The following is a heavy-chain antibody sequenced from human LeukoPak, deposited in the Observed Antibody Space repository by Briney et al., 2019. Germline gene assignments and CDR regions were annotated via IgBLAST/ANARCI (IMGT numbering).Heavy chain of an antibody. CDR1: GFTFSSYG. Sequence: GGSLRLSCAASGFTFSSYGMHWVRQAPGKGLEWVAVISYDGSNKYYADSVKGRFTISRDNSKNTLYLQMNSLRAEDTAVYYCARDYYGSGWYGDYWGQGTLVTVSS. D-gene: IGHD6-19*01. CDR2: ISYDGSNK. V-gene: IGHV3-30*03. J-gene: IGHJ4*02. CDR3: ARDYYGSGWYGDY.